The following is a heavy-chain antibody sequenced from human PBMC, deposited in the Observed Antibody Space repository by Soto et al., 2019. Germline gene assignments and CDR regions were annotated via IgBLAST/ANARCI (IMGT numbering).Heavy chain of an antibody. J-gene: IGHJ4*01. CDR2: ISDDGGTT. Sequence: GGSLGLSCVASGFTFSASAMSWVRQAQGRAAEWVAGISDDGGTTYHVDSVRGRFSISRDNSRNTLYLDIFSLKAEDTAVYYCAKPAGRTVSVAGPPPAYWGQGTLVTVSS. CDR3: AKPAGRTVSVAGPPPAY. D-gene: IGHD6-19*01. V-gene: IGHV3-23*01. CDR1: GFTFSASA.